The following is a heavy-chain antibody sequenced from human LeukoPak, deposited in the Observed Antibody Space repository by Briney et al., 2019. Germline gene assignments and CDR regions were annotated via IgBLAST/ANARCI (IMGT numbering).Heavy chain of an antibody. D-gene: IGHD3-9*01. V-gene: IGHV4-39*01. J-gene: IGHJ4*02. Sequence: SETLSLTCTVSGGSISSSSYYWGWIRQPPGKGLEWIGSIYYSGSTYYNPSLKSRVTISVDSSKNQFSLKLSSVTAADTAVYYCARQWETYYDILTGYTFDYWGQGTLVTVSS. CDR1: GGSISSSSYY. CDR2: IYYSGST. CDR3: ARQWETYYDILTGYTFDY.